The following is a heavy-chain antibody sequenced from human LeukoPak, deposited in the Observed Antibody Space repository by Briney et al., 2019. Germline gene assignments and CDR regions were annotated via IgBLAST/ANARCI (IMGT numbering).Heavy chain of an antibody. J-gene: IGHJ4*02. CDR2: ISSSSSYI. CDR3: ARAARVDTAMVFY. Sequence: GGSLRLSCAASGFTFSSYSMNWVRQAPGEGLEWVSSISSSSSYIYYADSVKGRFTISRDNAKNSLCLQMNSLRAEDTAVYYCARAARVDTAMVFYWGQGTLVTVSS. V-gene: IGHV3-21*01. CDR1: GFTFSSYS. D-gene: IGHD5-18*01.